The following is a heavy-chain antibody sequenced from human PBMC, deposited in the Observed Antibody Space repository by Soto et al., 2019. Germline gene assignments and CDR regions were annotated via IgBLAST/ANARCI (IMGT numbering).Heavy chain of an antibody. CDR1: GYSFTSYD. J-gene: IGHJ6*03. CDR3: ARGQVEVRMVYAICYYYYMDV. CDR2: MNPNSGNT. D-gene: IGHD2-8*01. Sequence: SVKVSCKDSGYSFTSYDIYSVRQATGQGLEWMGWMNPNSGNTGYAQKFQGRVTMTRNTSISTAYMELSSLRSEDTAVYYCARGQVEVRMVYAICYYYYMDVWGKGTTVTVSS. V-gene: IGHV1-8*01.